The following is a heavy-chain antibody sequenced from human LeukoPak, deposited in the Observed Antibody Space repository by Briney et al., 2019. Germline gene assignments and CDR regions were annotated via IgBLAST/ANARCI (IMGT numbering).Heavy chain of an antibody. Sequence: PGGSLRLSCAASGFTFSSYGMHWVRQAPGKGLEWVAVISYDGSNKYYADSVKGRFTISRDNSKNTLYLQVNSLRAEDTAVYYCARDSCIVATIFCDFDYWGQGTLVTVSS. CDR2: ISYDGSNK. CDR1: GFTFSSYG. J-gene: IGHJ4*02. D-gene: IGHD5-12*01. CDR3: ARDSCIVATIFCDFDY. V-gene: IGHV3-30*03.